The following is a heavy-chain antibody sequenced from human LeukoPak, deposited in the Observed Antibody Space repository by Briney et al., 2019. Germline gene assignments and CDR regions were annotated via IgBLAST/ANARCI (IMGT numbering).Heavy chain of an antibody. V-gene: IGHV3-21*01. CDR3: ARDGSWFGELLQRQYNWFDP. CDR1: GFTFSSYS. Sequence: PGGSLRLSCAASGFTFSSYSMNWVRQAPGKGLEWVSSISSSSSYIYYADSVKGRFTISRDNAKNSLYLQMNSLRAEDTAVYYCARDGSWFGELLQRQYNWFDPWGQGTLVTVSS. D-gene: IGHD3-10*01. CDR2: ISSSSSYI. J-gene: IGHJ5*02.